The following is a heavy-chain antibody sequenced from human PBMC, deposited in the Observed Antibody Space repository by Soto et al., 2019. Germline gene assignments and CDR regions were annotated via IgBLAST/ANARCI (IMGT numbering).Heavy chain of an antibody. CDR3: ARDLNPIYYSDSRGYYYSAFDI. CDR2: ISAYNGNT. Sequence: GASVKVSCKASGYTFTSYGISWVRQAPGQGLEWMGWISAYNGNTNYAQKLQGRVTMTTDTSTSTAYMELRSLRSDDTAVYYCARDLNPIYYSDSRGYYYSAFDIWGQGTMVTVSS. CDR1: GYTFTSYG. J-gene: IGHJ3*02. V-gene: IGHV1-18*01. D-gene: IGHD3-22*01.